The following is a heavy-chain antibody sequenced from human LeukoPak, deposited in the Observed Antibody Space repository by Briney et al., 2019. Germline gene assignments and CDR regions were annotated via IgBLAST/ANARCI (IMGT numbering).Heavy chain of an antibody. CDR2: IYYSGST. Sequence: SETLSLTCTVSSGSISSSSYYWGWIRQPPGKGLEWIGSIYYSGSTYYNPSLKSRVTISVDTSKNQFSLKLSSVTAADTAVYYCARSPHSSGWYSYYYYYYMDVWGKGTTVTVSS. J-gene: IGHJ6*03. CDR3: ARSPHSSGWYSYYYYYYMDV. CDR1: SGSISSSSYY. V-gene: IGHV4-39*07. D-gene: IGHD6-19*01.